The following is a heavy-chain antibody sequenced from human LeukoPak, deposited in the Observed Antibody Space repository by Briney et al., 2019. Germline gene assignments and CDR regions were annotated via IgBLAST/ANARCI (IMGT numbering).Heavy chain of an antibody. D-gene: IGHD3-10*02. Sequence: PPETLSLTCTVSGGSISPYYWSWIRQPPGKGLEWLGYIYYSGNTEYKPSLKSRVAMSVVTSKNQFSLRLSSVTAADTAVYYCARSTGSTMFIDYWGQGTLVTVSS. CDR3: ARSTGSTMFIDY. CDR2: IYYSGNT. CDR1: GGSISPYY. J-gene: IGHJ4*02. V-gene: IGHV4-59*01.